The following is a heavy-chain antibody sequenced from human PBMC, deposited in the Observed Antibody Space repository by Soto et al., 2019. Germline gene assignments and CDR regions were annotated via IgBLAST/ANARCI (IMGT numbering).Heavy chain of an antibody. CDR2: IIPILGET. D-gene: IGHD3-16*01. V-gene: IGHV1-69*08. CDR3: ARGLGGRMDD. CDR1: GTIFSSYT. J-gene: IGHJ6*01. Sequence: QVQLVQSGAEVKKPGSSVRVSCKASGTIFSSYTISWVRQAPGQGLEWMGRIIPILGETNSAQKFQGRVTLTADKHTNTAYMELTSLRLEDTALYYCARGLGGRMDDW.